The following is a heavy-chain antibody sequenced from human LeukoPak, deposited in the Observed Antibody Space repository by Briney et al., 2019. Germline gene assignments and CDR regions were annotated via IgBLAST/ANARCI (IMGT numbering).Heavy chain of an antibody. J-gene: IGHJ3*02. CDR1: GDSISSYY. V-gene: IGHV4-59*12. Sequence: SETLSLTCTVSGDSISSYYWSWIRQPPGKGLEWIGCIYYSGNTTYNPSLKSRVTISIDTYKNQFSLKLSSVTAADTDEYYCARDYAFVIWGQGTMVTVSS. CDR3: ARDYAFVI. CDR2: IYYSGNT.